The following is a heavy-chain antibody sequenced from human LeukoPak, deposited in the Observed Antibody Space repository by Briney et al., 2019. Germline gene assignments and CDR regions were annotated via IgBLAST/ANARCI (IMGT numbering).Heavy chain of an antibody. CDR1: GFTFSSYA. CDR2: ISYDGSNK. D-gene: IGHD3-22*01. J-gene: IGHJ3*02. CDR3: ARDQLSYYDSTPVFGEAFDI. V-gene: IGHV3-30*04. Sequence: PGRSLRLSCAASGFTFSSYAMHWVRQAPGKGLEWVAVISYDGSNKYYADSVKGRFTISRDNSKNTLYLQMNSLRAEDTAVYYCARDQLSYYDSTPVFGEAFDIWGQGTMVTVSS.